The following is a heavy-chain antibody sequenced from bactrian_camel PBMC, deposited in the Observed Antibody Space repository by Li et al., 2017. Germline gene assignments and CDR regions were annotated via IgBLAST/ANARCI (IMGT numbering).Heavy chain of an antibody. CDR2: IYTDGQTI. Sequence: VQLVESGGASVQAGESLTLSCTASGEAYSTFCMGWFRQAPGKEREGVATIYTDGQTIAYADSVKGRFTISRDNTKNTVYLQMNSLKPEDTALYYCVRDSNGLPDGRSTWGQGTQVTVS. CDR3: VRDSNGLPDGRST. D-gene: IGHD3*01. V-gene: IGHV3S40*01. CDR1: GEAYSTFC. J-gene: IGHJ6*01.